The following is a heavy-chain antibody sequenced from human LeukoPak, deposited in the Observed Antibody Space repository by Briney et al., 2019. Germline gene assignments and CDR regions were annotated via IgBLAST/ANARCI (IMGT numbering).Heavy chain of an antibody. CDR1: KFTFSNYC. J-gene: IGHJ4*02. Sequence: GGSLRLSCAASKFTFSNYCMSWVRQAPGKGLQWVANIKQDESEKYYVDSVKGRFTISRDNAKNSLYLQMNSLRAEDTAVYYCARGNLFSGWYDIYYFDYWGQGTLVTVSS. V-gene: IGHV3-7*01. CDR3: ARGNLFSGWYDIYYFDY. D-gene: IGHD6-19*01. CDR2: IKQDESEK.